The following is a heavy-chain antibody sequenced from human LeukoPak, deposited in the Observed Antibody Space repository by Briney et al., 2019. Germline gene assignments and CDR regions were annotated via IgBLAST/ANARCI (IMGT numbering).Heavy chain of an antibody. CDR2: ISSSDSTI. Sequence: GGSLRLSCAASGFTFSDYYMSWIRQAPGKGLEWVSYISSSDSTIYYTDSVKGRFTISRDNAKNSLYLQMNSLRAEDTAVYYCARDLSLGSGSPFDYWGQGTLVTVSS. V-gene: IGHV3-11*01. CDR3: ARDLSLGSGSPFDY. CDR1: GFTFSDYY. D-gene: IGHD3-10*01. J-gene: IGHJ4*02.